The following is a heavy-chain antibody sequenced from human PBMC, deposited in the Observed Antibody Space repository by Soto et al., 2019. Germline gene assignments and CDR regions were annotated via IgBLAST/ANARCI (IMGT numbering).Heavy chain of an antibody. Sequence: QVQLVQSGAEVKKPGASVKVSCKTSGYTFTKYNINWVRQATGQGLEWMGWMNPNSANTGYAQKFQGRVTMTRDTSIPTAYMELSSIRSGDTAVYYCARAEPYSPSSSFDYWGQGTLVTVSS. CDR3: ARAEPYSPSSSFDY. D-gene: IGHD5-12*01. CDR1: GYTFTKYN. J-gene: IGHJ4*02. V-gene: IGHV1-8*01. CDR2: MNPNSANT.